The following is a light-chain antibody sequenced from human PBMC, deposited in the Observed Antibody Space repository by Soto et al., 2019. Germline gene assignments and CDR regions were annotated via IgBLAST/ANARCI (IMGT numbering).Light chain of an antibody. CDR2: EVS. V-gene: IGLV2-23*02. J-gene: IGLJ1*01. CDR1: SSDVGSYNL. CDR3: CSYAGSSTFV. Sequence: QSVLTQPASVSGSPGQSITISCTGTSSDVGSYNLVSWYQQHPGKAPKLMIYEVSKRPSGVSHRFSGSKSGNTASLTIFGLQAEDEADYYCCSYAGSSTFVFGTGTKLTVL.